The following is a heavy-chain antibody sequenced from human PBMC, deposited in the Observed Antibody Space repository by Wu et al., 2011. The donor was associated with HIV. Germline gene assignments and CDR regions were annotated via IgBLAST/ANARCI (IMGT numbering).Heavy chain of an antibody. Sequence: QVQLVQSGAAVKKPGSSVKVSCKASGGTFNSYGITWVRQAPGQGLEWMGGIIPIFGTANYAQKFQGRVTITADKSTSTAYMELSSPRSEDTAMYYCARDFGGDGDSWGQGTLVTVSS. V-gene: IGHV1-69*14. D-gene: IGHD2-21*01. CDR1: GGTFNSYG. J-gene: IGHJ4*02. CDR3: ARDFGGDGDS. CDR2: IIPIFGTA.